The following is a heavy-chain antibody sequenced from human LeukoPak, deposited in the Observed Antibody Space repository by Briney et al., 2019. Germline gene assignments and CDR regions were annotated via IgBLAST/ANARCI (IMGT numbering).Heavy chain of an antibody. CDR2: IKSDGSST. V-gene: IGHV3-74*01. CDR3: AGDPDYGGSSRFDY. D-gene: IGHD4-23*01. CDR1: GFTFSSYW. J-gene: IGHJ4*02. Sequence: PXGSLRLSCVASGFTFSSYWMHWVRQAPGKGLEWVSRIKSDGSSTNYAGSVKGRFTISRDNAKTTLYLQMNSLRGDDTAVYYCAGDPDYGGSSRFDYWGQGTLVTVSS.